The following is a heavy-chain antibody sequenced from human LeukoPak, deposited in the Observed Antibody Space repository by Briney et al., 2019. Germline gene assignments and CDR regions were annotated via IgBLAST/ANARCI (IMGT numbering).Heavy chain of an antibody. CDR1: GFTFIISA. Sequence: SLTVSSKTSGFTFIISAVQWVRQARGQRLEWIGWIVVRSGNTNYAQKFQERVTITRDMSTSTAYMELSSLRSEDTAVYYCAADPSYSSGYRYYFDYWGQGTLVAVSS. CDR2: IVVRSGNT. CDR3: AADPSYSSGYRYYFDY. V-gene: IGHV1-58*01. D-gene: IGHD3-22*01. J-gene: IGHJ4*02.